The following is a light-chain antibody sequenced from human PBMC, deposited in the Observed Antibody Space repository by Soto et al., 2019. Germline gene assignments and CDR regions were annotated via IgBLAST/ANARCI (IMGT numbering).Light chain of an antibody. J-gene: IGKJ5*01. CDR1: QDISRF. CDR3: QQYDNLPIT. CDR2: LAT. Sequence: DIRMTQSPPAVSASVGDRVTIPCRASQDISRFLAWFQQNPGKVPKRLVYLATALQNGAPSRFSGSGSGTDFTFTISSLQPEDIATYYCQQYDNLPITFGQGTRLEIK. V-gene: IGKV1-33*01.